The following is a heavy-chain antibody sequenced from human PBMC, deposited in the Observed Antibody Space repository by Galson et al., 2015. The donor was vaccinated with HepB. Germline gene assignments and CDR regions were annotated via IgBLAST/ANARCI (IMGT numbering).Heavy chain of an antibody. CDR3: ALRGWSDYYYYMDV. Sequence: SVKVSCKVSGYTLTDLSMHWVRQAPGKGLEWMGGFDPEDGETIYAQKFQGRVTMTEDTSTDTAYMELSSLRSEDTAVYYCALRGWSDYYYYMDVWGKGTTVTVSS. CDR2: FDPEDGET. J-gene: IGHJ6*03. V-gene: IGHV1-24*01. CDR1: GYTLTDLS.